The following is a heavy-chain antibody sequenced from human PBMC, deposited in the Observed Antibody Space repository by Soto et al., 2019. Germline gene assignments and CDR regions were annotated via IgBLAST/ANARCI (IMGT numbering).Heavy chain of an antibody. D-gene: IGHD2-8*01. Sequence: QIQLVESGGGVVQPGRSLRLSCAASGFSFSTYGMHWVRQTPDKGLEWVALISNEGRNTYYADSVKGRFTISRDNSRNTLYLQMNSLRTEDTAIYYCAKAGGKVSTPFDPWGQGTLVTVSS. J-gene: IGHJ5*02. CDR3: AKAGGKVSTPFDP. V-gene: IGHV3-30*18. CDR1: GFSFSTYG. CDR2: ISNEGRNT.